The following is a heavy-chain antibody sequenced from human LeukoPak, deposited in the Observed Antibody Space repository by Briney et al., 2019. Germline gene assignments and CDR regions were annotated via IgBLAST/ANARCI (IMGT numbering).Heavy chain of an antibody. CDR2: IKQDGSEK. D-gene: IGHD3-16*01. V-gene: IGHV3-7*01. J-gene: IGHJ4*02. CDR3: ARGLRAFDY. CDR1: GFTFGDYL. Sequence: GGSLRLSCAASGFTFGDYLMSWVRQAPGKGLEWVANIKQDGSEKYYVDSVKGRFTISRDNAKNSLYLQMNSLRAEDTAVYYCARGLRAFDYWGQGTLVTVSS.